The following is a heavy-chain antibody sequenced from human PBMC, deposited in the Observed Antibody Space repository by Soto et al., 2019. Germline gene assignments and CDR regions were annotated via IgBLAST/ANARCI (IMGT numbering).Heavy chain of an antibody. CDR3: VRPLPSGRNYGMDV. CDR2: IYNDGTT. D-gene: IGHD3-10*01. Sequence: GGSLRLSCTAYGLGVRNNYMNWVRQAPGMGLEWVSVIYNDGTTYYADSVKGRFTLSRDTSKNTLSLQMDSLRAEDTAVYYCVRPLPSGRNYGMDVWGQGTTVTVSS. CDR1: GLGVRNNY. V-gene: IGHV3-53*01. J-gene: IGHJ6*02.